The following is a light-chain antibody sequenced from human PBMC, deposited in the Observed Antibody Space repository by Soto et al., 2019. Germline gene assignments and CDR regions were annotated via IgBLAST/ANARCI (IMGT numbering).Light chain of an antibody. CDR3: SSYTTSNTRQIV. Sequence: QSSLTQPASVNGSPGQSITISCTGTSSDVGGYNYVSWYQHHPGKAPKLMIFDVSNRPSGVSNRFSGSKSGNTASLTISGLQPEDEADYYCSSYTTSNTRQIVFGTGTKVTVL. CDR2: DVS. V-gene: IGLV2-14*03. CDR1: SSDVGGYNY. J-gene: IGLJ1*01.